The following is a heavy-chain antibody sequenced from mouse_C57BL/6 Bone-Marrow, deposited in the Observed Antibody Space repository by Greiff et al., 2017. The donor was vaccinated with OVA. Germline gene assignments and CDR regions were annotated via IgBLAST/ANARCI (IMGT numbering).Heavy chain of an antibody. J-gene: IGHJ1*03. Sequence: EVQLKESGGGLVQPGGSLKLSCAASGFTFSDYYMYWVRQTPEKRLEWVAYISNGGGSTYYPDTVKGRFTISRDNAKNTLYLQMSRLKSEDTAMYYCARIYYGNSYWYFDGWGTGTTVTVSS. V-gene: IGHV5-12*01. CDR2: ISNGGGST. CDR3: ARIYYGNSYWYFDG. CDR1: GFTFSDYY. D-gene: IGHD2-1*01.